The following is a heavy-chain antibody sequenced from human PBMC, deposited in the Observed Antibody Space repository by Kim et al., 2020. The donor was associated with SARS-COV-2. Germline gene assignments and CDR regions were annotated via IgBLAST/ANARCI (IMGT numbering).Heavy chain of an antibody. D-gene: IGHD1-26*01. CDR1: FYSITLNNF. J-gene: IGHJ2*01. V-gene: IGHV4-4*02. CDR2: IFDSVST. Sequence: SETLSLTCADSFYSITLNNFCSCVRQPPGKGLVFSGEIFDSVSTFYNESLKSRVTISLDKSKNQFSLKLSSVTAADTAVYYFARWRVVHVGASNVNWYFDHWGRGTLVTVSS. CDR3: ARWRVVHVGASNVNWYFDH.